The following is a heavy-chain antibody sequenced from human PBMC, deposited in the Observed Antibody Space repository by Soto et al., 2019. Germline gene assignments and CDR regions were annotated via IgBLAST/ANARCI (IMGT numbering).Heavy chain of an antibody. CDR3: ARDRITGTYKTGYYGMDV. CDR1: GYTFTSYA. D-gene: IGHD1-20*01. CDR2: INAGNGNT. J-gene: IGHJ6*02. Sequence: ASVKVSCKASGYTFTSYAMHWVRQAPGQRLEWMGWINAGNGNTKYSQKFQGRVTITRDTSASTAYMELSSLRSEDTAVYYCARDRITGTYKTGYYGMDVWGQGTTVTVSS. V-gene: IGHV1-3*01.